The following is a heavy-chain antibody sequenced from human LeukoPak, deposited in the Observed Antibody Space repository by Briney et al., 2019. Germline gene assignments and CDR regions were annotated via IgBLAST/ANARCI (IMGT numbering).Heavy chain of an antibody. CDR1: GGSITSTNY. J-gene: IGHJ4*02. CDR3: AREGGPYRPLDY. V-gene: IGHV4-4*02. CDR2: VNLQGST. Sequence: PSGTLSLTCGVSGGSITSTNYWTWVRQPPGKGLEWIGEVNLQGSTNYNPSLMGRVAISVDTPENHISLQLTSVTAADTAVYYCAREGGPYRPLDYSGQGALVTVSS.